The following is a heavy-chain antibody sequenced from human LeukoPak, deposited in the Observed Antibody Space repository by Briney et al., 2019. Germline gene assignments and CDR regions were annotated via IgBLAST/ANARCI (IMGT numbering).Heavy chain of an antibody. D-gene: IGHD4-17*01. Sequence: SETLSLTCSVYSGSFSGYYWSWIRQPPGKGLEWIGEINHSVGTNYNPSLKSRVTMSLDTSKNQFSLKLSSVTAADTAVYYCARPTVTSYNWFDPWGQGTLVTVSS. CDR1: SGSFSGYY. V-gene: IGHV4-34*01. J-gene: IGHJ5*02. CDR3: ARPTVTSYNWFDP. CDR2: INHSVGT.